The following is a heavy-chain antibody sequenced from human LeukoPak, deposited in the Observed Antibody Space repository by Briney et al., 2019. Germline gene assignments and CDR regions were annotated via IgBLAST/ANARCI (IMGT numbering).Heavy chain of an antibody. D-gene: IGHD3-22*01. Sequence: SETLSLTCAVSGGSISSSSWWSWVRQPPGKGLEWIGEIYHSGSTNYNPSLKSRVTISVDKSKNQFSLKLSSVTAADTAVYYCARHDDSSGYYSEFDYWGQGTLVTVSS. CDR2: IYHSGST. CDR1: GGSISSSSW. J-gene: IGHJ4*02. CDR3: ARHDDSSGYYSEFDY. V-gene: IGHV4-4*02.